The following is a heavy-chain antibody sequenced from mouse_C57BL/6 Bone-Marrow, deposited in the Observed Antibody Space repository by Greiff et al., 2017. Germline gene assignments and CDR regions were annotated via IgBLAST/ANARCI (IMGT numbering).Heavy chain of an antibody. Sequence: VKLQQPGAELVRPGTSVKLSCKASGYTFTSYWMHWVKQRPGQGLEWIGVIDPSDSSTNYNQNVKGKATLTVDTSSSTAYMQLSSLTSEDSAVYYCARSPCYYGSSGYFDCWGQGTTLTVSS. CDR3: ARSPCYYGSSGYFDC. CDR2: IDPSDSST. V-gene: IGHV1-59*01. J-gene: IGHJ2*01. D-gene: IGHD1-1*01. CDR1: GYTFTSYW.